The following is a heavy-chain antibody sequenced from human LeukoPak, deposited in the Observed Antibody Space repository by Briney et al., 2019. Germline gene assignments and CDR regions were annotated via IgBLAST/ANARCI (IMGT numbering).Heavy chain of an antibody. D-gene: IGHD3-10*01. CDR3: ARDHSLLWFGELSHPYDY. J-gene: IGHJ4*02. CDR2: IYSGGST. Sequence: GGSLRLSCAASGFTVSSNYMSWVRQAPGKGLEWVSVIYSGGSTYYADSMKGRFTISRDNSKNTLYLQMNSLRAEGTAVYYCARDHSLLWFGELSHPYDYWGQGTLVTVSS. V-gene: IGHV3-66*01. CDR1: GFTVSSNY.